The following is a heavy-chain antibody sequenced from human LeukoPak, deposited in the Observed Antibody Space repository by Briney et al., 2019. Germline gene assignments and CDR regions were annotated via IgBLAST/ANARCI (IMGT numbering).Heavy chain of an antibody. Sequence: KTGGSLRLSCAASGFTFDDYAMHWVRQAPWKGLEWVGLIKSKSNGETIHYAAPVKGRFTISRDDSKNTLFLQMNILQTEDTAMYYCVTERAGAFEDWGQGTLVTVSS. V-gene: IGHV3-15*01. D-gene: IGHD6-19*01. CDR1: GFTFDDYA. J-gene: IGHJ4*02. CDR3: VTERAGAFED. CDR2: IKSKSNGETI.